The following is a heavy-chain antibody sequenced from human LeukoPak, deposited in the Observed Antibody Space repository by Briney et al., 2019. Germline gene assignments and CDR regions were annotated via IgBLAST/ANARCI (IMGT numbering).Heavy chain of an antibody. D-gene: IGHD2-21*02. CDR3: ARLRREESPEDY. CDR1: GGSISSYY. J-gene: IGHJ4*02. V-gene: IGHV4-59*04. CDR2: IYYSGST. Sequence: SETLSLTCSVSGGSISSYYWSWIRQPPGKGLEWIGYIYYSGSTYYNPSLKSRVTISVDMSKNQFSLKLSSVTAADTAVYYCARLRREESPEDYWGQGTLVTVSS.